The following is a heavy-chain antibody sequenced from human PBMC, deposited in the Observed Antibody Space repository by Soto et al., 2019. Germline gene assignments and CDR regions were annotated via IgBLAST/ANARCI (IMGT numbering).Heavy chain of an antibody. V-gene: IGHV2-70*01. D-gene: IGHD1-26*01. Sequence: SGPTLVNPTQTLTLTCTFSGFSLSTSGMCVSWIRQPPGKALEWLALIDWDDDKYYSTSLKTRLTISKDTSKNQVVLTMTNMEPVDTATYYCARGGHSGSYYYYYGMDVWGQGTTVTVSS. CDR1: GFSLSTSGMC. J-gene: IGHJ6*02. CDR3: ARGGHSGSYYYYYGMDV. CDR2: IDWDDDK.